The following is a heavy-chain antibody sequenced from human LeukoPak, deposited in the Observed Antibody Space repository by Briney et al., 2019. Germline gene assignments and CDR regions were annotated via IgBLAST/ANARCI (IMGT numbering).Heavy chain of an antibody. D-gene: IGHD3-10*01. J-gene: IGHJ5*02. CDR1: GFIFSSYA. CDR3: AWFEGANWFDP. V-gene: IGHV3-30-3*01. Sequence: GGSLRLSCAASGFIFSSYAMHWVRQAPGKGLEWVAVISYDGSNKYYADSVKGRFTISRDNSKNTLYLQMNSLRAEDTAVYYCAWFEGANWFDPWGQGTLVTVSS. CDR2: ISYDGSNK.